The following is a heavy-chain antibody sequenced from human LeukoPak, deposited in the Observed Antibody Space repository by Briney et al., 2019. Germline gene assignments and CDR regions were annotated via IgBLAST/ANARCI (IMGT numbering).Heavy chain of an antibody. D-gene: IGHD3-22*01. CDR3: ERDNVYYYDSSGYAFDI. Sequence: GGSLRLSCAASGFTVSSNYMSWVRQAPGKGLEWVSVIYSGGSTYYADSVKGRFTLSRDNSKNTLYLQMNSLRAEDTAVYYCERDNVYYYDSSGYAFDIWGQGTMVTVSS. J-gene: IGHJ3*02. CDR1: GFTVSSNY. V-gene: IGHV3-53*01. CDR2: IYSGGST.